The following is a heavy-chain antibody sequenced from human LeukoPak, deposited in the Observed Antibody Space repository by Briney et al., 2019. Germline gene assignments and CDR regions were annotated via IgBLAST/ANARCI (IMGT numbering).Heavy chain of an antibody. V-gene: IGHV3-7*03. Sequence: TGGSLRLSCAASGFTFSSSWMTWVRQAPGKGLEWVANIKQDGGEKYYVDSVKGRFTISRDNAKNSLYLQMNSLRADDTAVYYCARDLYNSASRWGQGTLVTVPS. CDR3: ARDLYNSASR. CDR1: GFTFSSSW. CDR2: IKQDGGEK. D-gene: IGHD6-25*01. J-gene: IGHJ4*02.